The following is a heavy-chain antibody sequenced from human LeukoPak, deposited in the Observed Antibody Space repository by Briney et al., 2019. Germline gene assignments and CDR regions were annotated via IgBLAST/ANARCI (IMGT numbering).Heavy chain of an antibody. CDR2: IGTAGDT. D-gene: IGHD6-13*01. Sequence: GGSLRLSCAASGLTFKSYDMHWVRQAAGEGLEWVSAIGTAGDTYYPGSVTGRFTISRENAKNSLYLQMNSLRAGDTGVYYCVRGGRGSSGCDSWGQGTLVTVSA. V-gene: IGHV3-13*01. CDR1: GLTFKSYD. CDR3: VRGGRGSSGCDS. J-gene: IGHJ4*02.